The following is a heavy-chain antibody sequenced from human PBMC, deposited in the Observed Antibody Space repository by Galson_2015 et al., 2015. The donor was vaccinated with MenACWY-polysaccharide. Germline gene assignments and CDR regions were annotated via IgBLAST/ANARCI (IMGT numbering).Heavy chain of an antibody. CDR2: IKEVGGER. J-gene: IGHJ3*02. CDR1: GLTFSRFW. CDR3: ARVNSGTFLGDAFDI. V-gene: IGHV3-7*01. D-gene: IGHD1-26*01. Sequence: SLRLSCAASGLTFSRFWMTWARQAPGKGLEWVASIKEVGGERYYVDSVKGRFTISRDNAKESPYPQMNSLRVEDTAVYYCARVNSGTFLGDAFDIWGQGTMVTVSS.